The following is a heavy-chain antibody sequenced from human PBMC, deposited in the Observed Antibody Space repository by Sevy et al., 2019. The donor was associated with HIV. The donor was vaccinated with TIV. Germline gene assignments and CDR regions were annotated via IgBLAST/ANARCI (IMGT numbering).Heavy chain of an antibody. Sequence: GGSLRLSCVVSGFTFRNYWMSWVRQAPGNGLEWVANINQNGAEIYSVDSVKGRFTFSRDNTKNSVYLQMNSLRAEDTAIYYCAINSDYGMDAWGQGTSVTVSS. CDR1: GFTFRNYW. CDR3: AINSDYGMDA. J-gene: IGHJ6*02. V-gene: IGHV3-7*01. D-gene: IGHD4-4*01. CDR2: INQNGAEI.